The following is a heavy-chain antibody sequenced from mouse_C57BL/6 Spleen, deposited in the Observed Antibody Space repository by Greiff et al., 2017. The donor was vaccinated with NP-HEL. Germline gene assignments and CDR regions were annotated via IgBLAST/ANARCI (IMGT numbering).Heavy chain of an antibody. V-gene: IGHV5-17*01. CDR2: ISSGSSTI. D-gene: IGHD2-10*01. J-gene: IGHJ1*03. CDR1: GFTFSDYG. Sequence: EVMLVESGGGLVKPGGSLKLSCAASGFTFSDYGMHWVRQAPEKGLEWVAYISSGSSTIYYADTVKGRFTISRDNAKNTLFLQMTSLRSEDTAMYYCAKGLAYYRDFDVWGTGTTVTVSS. CDR3: AKGLAYYRDFDV.